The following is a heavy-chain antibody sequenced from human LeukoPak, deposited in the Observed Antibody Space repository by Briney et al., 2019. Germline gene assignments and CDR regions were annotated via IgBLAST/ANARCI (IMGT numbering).Heavy chain of an antibody. CDR1: GSGFTFSTSA. J-gene: IGHJ5*01. CDR3: AKTPVSAAGYNWFDS. Sequence: GGSLRLSCAASGSGFTFSTSAMNWVRQAPGKGLEWVSSISGSAGSTFYADSVKGRFTISRDNSKNTLYLQMNSLRAEDTAVYFCAKTPVSAAGYNWFDSWGQGALVTVSS. CDR2: ISGSAGST. V-gene: IGHV3-23*01. D-gene: IGHD6-13*01.